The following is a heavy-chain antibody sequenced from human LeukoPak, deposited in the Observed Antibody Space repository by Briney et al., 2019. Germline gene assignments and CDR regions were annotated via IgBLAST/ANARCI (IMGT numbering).Heavy chain of an antibody. Sequence: GESLKISCKGSGYSFTSYWIGWVRQTPGKGLEWMGIIYPGDSDTRYSPSFQGQVTISADKSISTAYLQWSSLKASDTAMYYCARRNIAVAAYFDYWGQGTLVTVSS. D-gene: IGHD6-19*01. J-gene: IGHJ4*02. CDR2: IYPGDSDT. CDR3: ARRNIAVAAYFDY. V-gene: IGHV5-51*01. CDR1: GYSFTSYW.